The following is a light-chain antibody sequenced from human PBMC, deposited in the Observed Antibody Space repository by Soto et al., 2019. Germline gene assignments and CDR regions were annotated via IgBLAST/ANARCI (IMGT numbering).Light chain of an antibody. CDR3: QQYCTSPFT. CDR1: QSVAYTY. Sequence: EIVLTQSPATLSLSPGERATLSCRASQSVAYTYLAWFQQKPGQAPRLLIYGASNRATGIPDRFSGSGSGTDFTLTISRLEPEDFAVYYCQQYCTSPFTFGPGTKVYIK. V-gene: IGKV3-20*01. CDR2: GAS. J-gene: IGKJ3*01.